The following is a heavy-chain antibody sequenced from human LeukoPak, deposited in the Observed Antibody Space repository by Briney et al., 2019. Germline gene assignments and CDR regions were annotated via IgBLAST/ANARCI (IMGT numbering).Heavy chain of an antibody. CDR1: GYTFSSYG. CDR3: ATPLCREGYFQRLGCYYYGMDV. CDR2: ISYDGSDR. Sequence: PGRSLRLSCAASGYTFSSYGMHWVRQAPGKGLEWVAGISYDGSDRYFADSVKGRFTISRDNSKNTLNLQMNSLRAEDTAAYYCATPLCREGYFQRLGCYYYGMDVWGQGTTVTVAS. V-gene: IGHV3-30*03. D-gene: IGHD5-24*01. J-gene: IGHJ6*02.